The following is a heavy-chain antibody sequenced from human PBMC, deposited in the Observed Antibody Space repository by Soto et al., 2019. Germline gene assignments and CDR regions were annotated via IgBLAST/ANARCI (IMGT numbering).Heavy chain of an antibody. CDR2: INAGNGNT. J-gene: IGHJ5*02. Sequence: ASVKVSCKASGYTFTNYAMHWVRQAPGQRLEWMGWINAGNGNTKYSQKFQGRVTITRDTSASTAYMELSSLRSEDTAVYYCARDAGTYGDYEWFDPWGQGTLVTVSS. CDR3: ARDAGTYGDYEWFDP. CDR1: GYTFTNYA. D-gene: IGHD4-17*01. V-gene: IGHV1-3*01.